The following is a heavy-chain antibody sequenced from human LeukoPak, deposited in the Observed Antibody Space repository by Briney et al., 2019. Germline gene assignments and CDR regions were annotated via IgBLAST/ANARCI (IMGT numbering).Heavy chain of an antibody. Sequence: GGSLTLSCAASGFTFDDYAMHWVRQPPGKGLEWVSLITWDAGSTYYADSVKGRFTISRDNSKNSLYLQMNSLRAEDTALYYCAKGTSSWNEFDYWGQGTLVSVSS. D-gene: IGHD6-13*01. CDR3: AKGTSSWNEFDY. J-gene: IGHJ4*02. CDR2: ITWDAGST. CDR1: GFTFDDYA. V-gene: IGHV3-43D*03.